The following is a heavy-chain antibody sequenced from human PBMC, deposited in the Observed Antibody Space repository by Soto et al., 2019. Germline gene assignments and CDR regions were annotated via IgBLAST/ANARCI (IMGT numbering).Heavy chain of an antibody. CDR3: ARVVLWEPWAFDI. CDR1: GFTFSDHY. CDR2: TRNKANSYTT. J-gene: IGHJ3*02. D-gene: IGHD1-26*01. V-gene: IGHV3-72*01. Sequence: GGSLRLSCAASGFTFSDHYMDWVRQAPGKGLEWVGRTRNKANSYTTEYAASVKGRFTISRDDSKNSLYLQMHSMKTEDTAVYYCARVVLWEPWAFDIWGQGTMVTVSS.